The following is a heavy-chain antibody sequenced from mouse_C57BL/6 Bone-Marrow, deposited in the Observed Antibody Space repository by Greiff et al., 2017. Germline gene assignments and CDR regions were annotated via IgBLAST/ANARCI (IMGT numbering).Heavy chain of an antibody. CDR1: GFSLTSYG. CDR2: IWRGGST. V-gene: IGHV2-5*01. CDR3: AKSGSSRPWYFDV. Sequence: VQGVESGPGLVQPSQSLSIPCTVSGFSLTSYGVHWVRQSPGKGLEWLGVIWRGGSTDYNAAFMSRLSITKDNSKSQVFFKMNSLQADDTAIYYCAKSGSSRPWYFDVWGTGTTVTVSS. J-gene: IGHJ1*03. D-gene: IGHD1-1*01.